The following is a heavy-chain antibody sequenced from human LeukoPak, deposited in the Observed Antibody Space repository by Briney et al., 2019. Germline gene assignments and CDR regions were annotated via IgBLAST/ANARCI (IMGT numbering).Heavy chain of an antibody. V-gene: IGHV3-30*02. Sequence: GGSLRLSCAASGFTFSSYGMHWVRQAPGKGLEWVAFIRYDGSNKYYADSVKGRFTISRDNAKNSLYLQMNSLRAEDTAVYYCARDDSIAAAGTRIWDYWGQGTLVTVSS. J-gene: IGHJ4*02. CDR2: IRYDGSNK. CDR3: ARDDSIAAAGTRIWDY. D-gene: IGHD6-13*01. CDR1: GFTFSSYG.